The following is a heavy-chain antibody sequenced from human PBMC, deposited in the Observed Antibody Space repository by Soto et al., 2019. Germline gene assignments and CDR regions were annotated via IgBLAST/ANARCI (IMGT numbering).Heavy chain of an antibody. D-gene: IGHD6-19*01. CDR2: TSGYNGNT. Sequence: ASVKVSCKASGYTFISHGISWVRQAPGQGLEWMGWTSGYNGNTNYAQKFHGRVTMTTDTSTSTAYMELTSLRSDDTAVYFCAKPRAVASYDYWGQGTLVTVSS. J-gene: IGHJ4*02. CDR1: GYTFISHG. CDR3: AKPRAVASYDY. V-gene: IGHV1-18*01.